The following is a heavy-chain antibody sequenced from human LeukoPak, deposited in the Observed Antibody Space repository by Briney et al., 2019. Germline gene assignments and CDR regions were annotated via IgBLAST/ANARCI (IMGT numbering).Heavy chain of an antibody. CDR3: ARDKSDYGDPYLDY. Sequence: GGSLRLSCAASGFTFSGYSMNWVRQAPGKGLEWVSYISSSDSTIYYADSVKGRFTISRDNAKNSLYLQMNSLRAEDTAVYYCARDKSDYGDPYLDYWGQGTLVTVSS. CDR1: GFTFSGYS. V-gene: IGHV3-48*04. CDR2: ISSSDSTI. J-gene: IGHJ4*02. D-gene: IGHD4-17*01.